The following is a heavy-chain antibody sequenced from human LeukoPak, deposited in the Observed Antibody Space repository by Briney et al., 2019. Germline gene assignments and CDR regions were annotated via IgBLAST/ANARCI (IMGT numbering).Heavy chain of an antibody. Sequence: GSLRLSCAASGFYAMHWVRQAPGTGLEWVALISYDGSNKYYADSVKGRFTISRDNSKNTLYLQMNSLRAEDTAVYYCARDPNSRRWFDYWGQGTLVTVSS. CDR2: ISYDGSNK. CDR1: GFYA. V-gene: IGHV3-30-3*01. CDR3: ARDPNSRRWFDY. D-gene: IGHD6-13*01. J-gene: IGHJ4*02.